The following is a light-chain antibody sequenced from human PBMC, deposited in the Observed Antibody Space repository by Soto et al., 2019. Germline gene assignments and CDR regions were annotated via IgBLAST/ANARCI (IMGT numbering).Light chain of an antibody. V-gene: IGKV1-39*01. CDR3: QKSYSSPRT. CDR2: AAS. Sequence: DIQMTQSPSSLYASIGDRVTITCRASQSISTYLSWYQKKAGKAPKLLISAASTLRDGVPPRFSGSGSGTDITLTIISLQPEDFAVYYCQKSYSSPRTFGQGTKVQIK. CDR1: QSISTY. J-gene: IGKJ1*01.